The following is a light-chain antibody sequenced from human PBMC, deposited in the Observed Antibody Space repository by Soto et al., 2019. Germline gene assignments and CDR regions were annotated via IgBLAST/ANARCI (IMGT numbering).Light chain of an antibody. CDR1: QSVSSSF. V-gene: IGKV3-20*01. CDR2: GAS. CDR3: QQYDSSPWT. Sequence: EIVLTQSPGTLSLSPGERATLSCRASQSVSSSFLAWYQQKPGQAPRLLIYGASSRATGIPDRFSGSGSGTDFTLTISRLEPEGFAVYYCQQYDSSPWTFGQGTKEEIK. J-gene: IGKJ1*01.